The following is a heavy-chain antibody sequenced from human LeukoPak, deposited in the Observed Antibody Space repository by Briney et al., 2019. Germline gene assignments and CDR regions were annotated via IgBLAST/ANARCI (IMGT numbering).Heavy chain of an antibody. CDR3: ARARSGSYYTGFDY. CDR2: ISAYNGNT. Sequence: ASVKVSCKASGYTFTSYGISWVRRAPGQGLEWMGWISAYNGNTNYAQKLQGGVTMTTDTSTSTAYMELRSLRSDDTAVYYCARARSGSYYTGFDYWGQGTPVTVSS. V-gene: IGHV1-18*01. CDR1: GYTFTSYG. D-gene: IGHD3-10*01. J-gene: IGHJ4*02.